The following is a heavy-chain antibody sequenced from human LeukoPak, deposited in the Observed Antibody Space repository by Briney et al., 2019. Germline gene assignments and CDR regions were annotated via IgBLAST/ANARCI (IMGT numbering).Heavy chain of an antibody. CDR2: ISSGGQTV. CDR3: ARDRRNYDILTGPIYGMDV. V-gene: IGHV3-48*04. J-gene: IGHJ6*02. D-gene: IGHD3-9*01. CDR1: GFIFSSYS. Sequence: GGSLRLSCEGSGFIFSSYSMNWVRQAPGKGLEWLSYISSGGQTVYYADSVKGRFTISRDNAKNSLYLQMNSLRAEDTAVYYCARDRRNYDILTGPIYGMDVWGQGTTVTVSS.